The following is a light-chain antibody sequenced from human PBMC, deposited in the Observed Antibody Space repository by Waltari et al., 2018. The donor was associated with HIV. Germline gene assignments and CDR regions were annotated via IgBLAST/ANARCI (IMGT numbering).Light chain of an antibody. CDR3: HVWDSAGDGHV. CDR1: NVGSNS. J-gene: IGLJ1*01. Sequence: SYVLTQPPSESVATGQTARVTCGGQNVGSNSVHWYQQKAGQPPTLVLYDDTDRPSGIPERFSGSNSGNTATLTISRVEVGDEADYYCHVWDSAGDGHVFGSGTKVTV. CDR2: DDT. V-gene: IGLV3-21*02.